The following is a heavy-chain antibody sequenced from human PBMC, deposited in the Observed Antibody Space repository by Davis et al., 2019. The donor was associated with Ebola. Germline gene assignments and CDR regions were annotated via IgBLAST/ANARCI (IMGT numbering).Heavy chain of an antibody. CDR3: ARGETDILVEPAALGYFQH. CDR1: GFTFSNSA. V-gene: IGHV3-23*01. Sequence: GESLKISCAASGFTFSNSAMGWIRQTPGKGLEWVSGIGVSGGSNTHYADSVKGRFTISRDNSKNTLSLQMNSLRAEDTATYYCARGETDILVEPAALGYFQHWGQGTLVTVSS. J-gene: IGHJ1*01. D-gene: IGHD2-2*01. CDR2: IGVSGGSNT.